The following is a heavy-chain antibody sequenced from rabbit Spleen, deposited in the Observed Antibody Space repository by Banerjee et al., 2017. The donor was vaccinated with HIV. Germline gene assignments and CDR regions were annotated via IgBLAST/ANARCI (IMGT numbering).Heavy chain of an antibody. V-gene: IGHV1S7*01. CDR3: VRESGYGGYGDANL. Sequence: QLVESGGGLVQPGGSLKLSCKASGFDFSTYSMSWVRQVPGKGLEWIGYIVPIFGVTYFATWVNGRFTISSHNAPNTLYLQLNSLTAADTATYFCVRESGYGGYGDANLWGPGTLVTVS. J-gene: IGHJ4*01. CDR1: GFDFSTYS. D-gene: IGHD6-1*01. CDR2: IVPIFGVT.